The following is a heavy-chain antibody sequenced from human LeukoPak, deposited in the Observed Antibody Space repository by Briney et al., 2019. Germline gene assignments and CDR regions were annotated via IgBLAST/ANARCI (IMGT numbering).Heavy chain of an antibody. CDR1: GGSFSGSY. V-gene: IGHV4-34*01. J-gene: IGHJ4*02. D-gene: IGHD3-22*01. CDR3: ANTGSSGYYYFDC. Sequence: SETLSLTCAVYGGSFSGSYLSWIRQPPGKGLEWIGEINHSGSTNYNPSLKSRVTISVDTSKNQFSLKLSSVTAADTAVYYCANTGSSGYYYFDCWGQGTLVTVSS. CDR2: INHSGST.